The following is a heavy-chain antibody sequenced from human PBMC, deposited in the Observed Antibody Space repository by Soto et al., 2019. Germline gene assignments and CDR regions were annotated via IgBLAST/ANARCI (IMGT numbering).Heavy chain of an antibody. CDR3: AKPLNGWELMGADY. V-gene: IGHV3-30*18. CDR2: ISYDGSNK. CDR1: GFTFSSYG. Sequence: QVQLVESGGGVVQPGRSLRLSCAASGFTFSSYGMHWVRQAPGKGLEWGAVISYDGSNKYYADSVKGRFTISRDNSKNTLYLQMNSQRAEDTAVYYCAKPLNGWELMGADYWGQGTLVTVSS. J-gene: IGHJ4*02. D-gene: IGHD1-26*01.